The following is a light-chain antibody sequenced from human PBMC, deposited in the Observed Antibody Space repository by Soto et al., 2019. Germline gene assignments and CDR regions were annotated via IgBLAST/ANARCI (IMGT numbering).Light chain of an antibody. CDR3: QHRSSWPRS. Sequence: DIVLTQSPATLSLSPGDRATLSCRASQSVGTSLAWYKQQPGQAPRLLIHDAAYRASVIPERFSGSGSGTAFSLSISSLEPDDFAVYYCQHRSSWPRSFGRGTKVEV. V-gene: IGKV3-11*01. CDR1: QSVGTS. J-gene: IGKJ1*01. CDR2: DAA.